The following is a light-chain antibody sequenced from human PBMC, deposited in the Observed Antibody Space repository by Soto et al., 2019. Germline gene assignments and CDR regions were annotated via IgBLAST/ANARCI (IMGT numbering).Light chain of an antibody. V-gene: IGLV2-11*01. CDR1: SSDIGSYDF. CDR2: DVS. Sequence: QSALTQPASVSGSPGQAITISCAGTSSDIGSYDFVSWHQQHPGKAPKLMIYDVSKRPSGVPDRFSGSKSGNTASLTISGLQADDEADYYCCSYAGSYTYVFGTGTKLTVL. CDR3: CSYAGSYTYV. J-gene: IGLJ1*01.